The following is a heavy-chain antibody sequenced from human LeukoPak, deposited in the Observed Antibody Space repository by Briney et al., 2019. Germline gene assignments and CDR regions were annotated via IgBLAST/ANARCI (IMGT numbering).Heavy chain of an antibody. CDR3: ARDRYYAVDV. J-gene: IGHJ6*02. CDR1: GFTFSSYS. CDR2: INSDGTVT. V-gene: IGHV3-74*01. D-gene: IGHD2-2*01. Sequence: GGSLRLSCAASGFTFSSYSINWVRQAPGQGLVWVSRINSDGTVTYADSVKGRFTISRDNAKNTLYLQMHSLRVEDTAVYFCARDRYYAVDVWGQGTTVTVSS.